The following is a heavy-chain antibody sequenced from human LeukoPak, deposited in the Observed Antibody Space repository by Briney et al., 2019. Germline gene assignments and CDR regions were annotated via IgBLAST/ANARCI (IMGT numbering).Heavy chain of an antibody. Sequence: GSLRLSCAASGFTVSSNYMSWVRQAPRKGLEWVSVIYSGGSTYYADSVKGRFTISRDNSKNTPYLQMNSLRDEDTAVYYCARDYGGHGEYFDYWGQGTLVTVSS. CDR1: GFTVSSNY. CDR3: ARDYGGHGEYFDY. CDR2: IYSGGST. V-gene: IGHV3-53*01. D-gene: IGHD4-23*01. J-gene: IGHJ4*02.